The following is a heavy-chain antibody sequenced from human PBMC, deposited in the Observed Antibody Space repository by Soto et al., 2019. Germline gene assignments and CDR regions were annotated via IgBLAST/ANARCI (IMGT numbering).Heavy chain of an antibody. CDR3: GRDQSGTGYYVDWFDP. J-gene: IGHJ5*02. Sequence: ASVKVSCKASGYTFSGHAIHWLRQAPGQRPEWLGWINAGNSKTYYSEKFEGRVTFTRDTVATTVNMELTSLTSEDTAVYYSGRDQSGTGYYVDWFDPWGQGTLLTVSS. CDR1: GYTFSGHA. V-gene: IGHV1-3*01. CDR2: INAGNSKT. D-gene: IGHD3-10*02.